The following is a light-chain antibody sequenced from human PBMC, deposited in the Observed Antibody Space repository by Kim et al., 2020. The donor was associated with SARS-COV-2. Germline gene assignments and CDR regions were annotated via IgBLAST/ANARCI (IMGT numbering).Light chain of an antibody. CDR3: QFWDSSTYV. Sequence: LTLGQTAKITCGGNNIGSKNVHWYQQKPGQAPVLVIFRDNDRPSGIPERFSGSNSGNTATLTISRAQAGDEADYYCQFWDSSTYVFGGGTKVTVL. CDR2: RDN. CDR1: NIGSKN. J-gene: IGLJ1*01. V-gene: IGLV3-9*01.